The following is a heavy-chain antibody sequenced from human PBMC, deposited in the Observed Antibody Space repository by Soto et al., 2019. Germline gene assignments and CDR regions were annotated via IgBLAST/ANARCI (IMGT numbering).Heavy chain of an antibody. D-gene: IGHD2-2*01. Sequence: GESLKISCKGSGYSFTSYWIGWVSQMPGKGLEWMGIIYPGDSDTRYSPSFQGQVTISADKSISTAYLQWSSLKASDTAMYYCARSPLVEGVAFDPWGQGTLVTVSS. J-gene: IGHJ5*02. V-gene: IGHV5-51*01. CDR2: IYPGDSDT. CDR3: ARSPLVEGVAFDP. CDR1: GYSFTSYW.